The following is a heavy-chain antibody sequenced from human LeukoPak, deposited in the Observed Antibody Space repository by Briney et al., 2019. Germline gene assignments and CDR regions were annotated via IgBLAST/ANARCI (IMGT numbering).Heavy chain of an antibody. CDR2: NHWDDDK. CDR1: GFSLSTRGAG. Sequence: SGPTLLQPSTTLTLTFTFYGFSLSTRGAGVGWIRQPQVKAMEWITLNHWDDDKRYSSSLKSSLTITNHTSKTLVVLTITFLHPLDSATYYCAHIPLSAAASLYYLFDHWGQGTLVTVSS. J-gene: IGHJ5*02. CDR3: AHIPLSAAASLYYLFDH. D-gene: IGHD6-13*01. V-gene: IGHV2-5*02.